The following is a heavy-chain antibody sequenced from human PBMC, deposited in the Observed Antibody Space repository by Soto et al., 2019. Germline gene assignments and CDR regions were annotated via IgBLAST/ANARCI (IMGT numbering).Heavy chain of an antibody. CDR3: ARATGTLRSRNCDY. CDR2: IYHTGST. Sequence: TLSLTCSVSGGSISTVGQYWTWIRQPPGKGLEWIGSIYHTGSTYYSKSLRSRLTMSVDASKGQFSLRLSSVTAADTAVYYCARATGTLRSRNCDYWGQGSLVTVSS. D-gene: IGHD1-1*01. J-gene: IGHJ4*02. V-gene: IGHV4-31*03. CDR1: GGSISTVGQY.